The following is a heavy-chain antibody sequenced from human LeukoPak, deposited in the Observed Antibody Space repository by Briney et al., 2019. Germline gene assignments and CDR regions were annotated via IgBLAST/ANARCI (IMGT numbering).Heavy chain of an antibody. J-gene: IGHJ5*02. CDR3: ARVHRYCSSTSCYNWFDP. D-gene: IGHD2-2*01. CDR1: GGSISSYY. V-gene: IGHV4-59*01. Sequence: SETLSLTCTVSGGSISSYYWSWIRQPPGKGLEWIGYIYYSGSTNYNPSLKSRVTISVDTSKNQFSLKLSSVTAADTDVYYCARVHRYCSSTSCYNWFDPWGQGTLVTVSS. CDR2: IYYSGST.